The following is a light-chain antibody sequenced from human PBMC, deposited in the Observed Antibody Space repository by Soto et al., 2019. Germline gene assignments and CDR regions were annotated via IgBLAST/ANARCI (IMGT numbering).Light chain of an antibody. CDR3: TSYPSSSTLVVA. Sequence: QSALTKPASVSRSPGQSITISCTATSSDVGGYNYVSWYQQHPGKAPKLMIYDVSNRPSGVSNRFSGSKSGNTASLTISGLQAEDEADYYCTSYPSSSTLVVAFGGGTKLTVL. CDR2: DVS. V-gene: IGLV2-14*01. CDR1: SSDVGGYNY. J-gene: IGLJ2*01.